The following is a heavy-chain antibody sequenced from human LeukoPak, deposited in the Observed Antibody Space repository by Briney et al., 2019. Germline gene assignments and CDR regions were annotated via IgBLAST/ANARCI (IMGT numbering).Heavy chain of an antibody. J-gene: IGHJ4*02. CDR3: ARARASGYYGAVDY. Sequence: SETLSLTCTVSGASISDYYWSWIRQPPGKGLEWIGYIYYSGSSNYNPSLKSRVTISVDTSKNQFSLELSSVTAADTAVYYCARARASGYYGAVDYWGQGTLVTVSS. CDR2: IYYSGSS. D-gene: IGHD3-22*01. V-gene: IGHV4-59*01. CDR1: GASISDYY.